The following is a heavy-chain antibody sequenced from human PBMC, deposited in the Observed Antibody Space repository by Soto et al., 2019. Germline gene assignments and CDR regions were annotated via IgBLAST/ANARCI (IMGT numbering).Heavy chain of an antibody. CDR3: AKDPLGVVVPAAIQQPST. J-gene: IGHJ4*02. CDR2: ISYDGSNK. D-gene: IGHD2-2*01. CDR1: GFTFSSYG. Sequence: ESGGGVVQPGRSLRLSCAASGFTFSSYGMHWVRQAPGKGLEWVAVISYDGSNKYYADSVKGRFTISRDNSKNTLYLQMNSLRAEDTAVYYCAKDPLGVVVPAAIQQPSTWGQGTLVTVSS. V-gene: IGHV3-30*18.